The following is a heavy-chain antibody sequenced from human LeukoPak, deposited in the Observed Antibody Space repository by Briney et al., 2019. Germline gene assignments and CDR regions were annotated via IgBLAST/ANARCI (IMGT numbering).Heavy chain of an antibody. Sequence: SETLSFTCTVSGGSISSYYWSWIRQPPGKGLEWIGYIYYSGSTNYNPSLKSRVTISVDTSKNQFSLKLSSVTAADTAVYYCARAMYYYDSRSYYFDYWGQGTLVAVSS. J-gene: IGHJ4*02. CDR3: ARAMYYYDSRSYYFDY. CDR2: IYYSGST. V-gene: IGHV4-59*01. CDR1: GGSISSYY. D-gene: IGHD3-22*01.